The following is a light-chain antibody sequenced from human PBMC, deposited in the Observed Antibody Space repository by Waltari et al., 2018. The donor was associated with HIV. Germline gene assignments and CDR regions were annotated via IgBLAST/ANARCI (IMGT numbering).Light chain of an antibody. V-gene: IGLV2-14*01. CDR2: AVS. Sequence: QSALPQPASVSGSPGQSVTISCTGTNRARGDYNYVSRYQQHPGKATKLLIFAVSNPPSGVSNRFSGSKSGNTASLTISGLQAEDEADYYCSSYTSTITVVFGGGTKVTVL. CDR3: SSYTSTITVV. CDR1: NRARGDYNY. J-gene: IGLJ2*01.